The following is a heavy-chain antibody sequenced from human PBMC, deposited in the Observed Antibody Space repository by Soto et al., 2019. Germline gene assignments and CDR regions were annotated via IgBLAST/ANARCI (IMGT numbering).Heavy chain of an antibody. D-gene: IGHD6-13*01. Sequence: PGGSLRLSCAASGFTFSSYGMHWVRQAPGKGLEWVAVISYDGSNKYYADSVKGRFTISRDNSKNTLYLQMNSLRAEDTAVYYCAKDLSIAAAGSLYYYYGMDVWGQGTTVTVS. V-gene: IGHV3-30*18. CDR3: AKDLSIAAAGSLYYYYGMDV. CDR1: GFTFSSYG. J-gene: IGHJ6*02. CDR2: ISYDGSNK.